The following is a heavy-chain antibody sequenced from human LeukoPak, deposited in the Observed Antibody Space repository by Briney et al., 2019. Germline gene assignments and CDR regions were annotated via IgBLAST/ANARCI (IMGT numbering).Heavy chain of an antibody. J-gene: IGHJ4*02. Sequence: SVKVSCKASGGTFSSYAISWVRQAPGQGLEWMGVIIPLFGTANYARKFQGRVTITADESTSTAYMELSSLRSEDTAVYYCARGLSGAHGGDYWGQGTLVTVSS. V-gene: IGHV1-69*13. CDR3: ARGLSGAHGGDY. D-gene: IGHD3-10*01. CDR1: GGTFSSYA. CDR2: IIPLFGTA.